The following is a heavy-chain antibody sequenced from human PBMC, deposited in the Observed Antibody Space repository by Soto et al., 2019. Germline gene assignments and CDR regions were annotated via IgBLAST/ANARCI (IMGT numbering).Heavy chain of an antibody. D-gene: IGHD6-6*01. V-gene: IGHV3-30-3*01. CDR3: ARVYSSYYYYYYGMDV. J-gene: IGHJ6*02. CDR2: ISYDGSNK. Sequence: GGSLRLSCAASGFTFSSYAMHWVRQAPGKGLEWVAVISYDGSNKYYADSVKGRFTISRDNSKNTLYLQMNSLRAEDTAVYYCARVYSSYYYYYYGMDVWGQGTKVTVSS. CDR1: GFTFSSYA.